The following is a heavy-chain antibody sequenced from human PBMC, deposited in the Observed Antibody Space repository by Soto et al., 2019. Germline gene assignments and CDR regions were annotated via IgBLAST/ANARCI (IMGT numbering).Heavy chain of an antibody. Sequence: EVRLVESGGGSVPPGGSLRLSCAASGFIFSTYEMNWVRQAPGKGLEWVSYISSSGSTLYHADSVKGRFTISGDNAKNSLYLQMNSLRAEDTAVYYCARAGWEEAAGKHFDYWGQGTLVTVSS. CDR2: ISSSGSTL. CDR3: ARAGWEEAAGKHFDY. J-gene: IGHJ4*02. CDR1: GFIFSTYE. V-gene: IGHV3-48*03. D-gene: IGHD6-13*01.